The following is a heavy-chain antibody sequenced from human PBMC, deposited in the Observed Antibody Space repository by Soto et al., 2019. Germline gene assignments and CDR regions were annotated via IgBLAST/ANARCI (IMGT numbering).Heavy chain of an antibody. CDR1: GGNIGSSSYY. V-gene: IGHV4-39*01. D-gene: IGHD2-2*01. CDR2: IYYSGST. CDR3: ARVPIVVVPAAIWYWFDP. J-gene: IGHJ5*02. Sequence: SETHSLTSTVSGGNIGSSSYYWGWIRQPPGKGLEWIGSIYYSGSTYYNPSLKSRVTISVDTSKNQFSLKLSSVTAADTAVYYCARVPIVVVPAAIWYWFDPWGQGTLVTVSS.